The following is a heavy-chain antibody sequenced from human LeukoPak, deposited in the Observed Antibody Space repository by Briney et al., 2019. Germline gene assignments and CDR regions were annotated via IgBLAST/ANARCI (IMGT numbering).Heavy chain of an antibody. V-gene: IGHV3-9*01. D-gene: IGHD1/OR15-1a*01. CDR2: ISWNSNSI. CDR1: GFTFEDYV. J-gene: IGHJ4*02. Sequence: GGSLRLSCATSGFTFEDYVMNWVRQVPGKGQEWVSGISWNSNSIGYADSVKGRFTISRDNAKNSLYLQMDSLRVEDTALYYCAKDEQLGNWGQGTLVTVSS. CDR3: AKDEQLGN.